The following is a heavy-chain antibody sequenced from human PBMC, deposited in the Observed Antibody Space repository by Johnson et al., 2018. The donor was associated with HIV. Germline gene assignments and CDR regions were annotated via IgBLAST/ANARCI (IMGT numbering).Heavy chain of an antibody. Sequence: EVQLVESGGGVVQPGRSLRLSCAASGFIFSSYAMHWVRQAPGKGLEWVSGISWNSGSIGYADSVKGRFTISRDNAKNSLYLQMNSLRAEDTALYYCAKDMGKKSRDGYNFFPSAARGAFDIWGQGTMVTVSS. J-gene: IGHJ3*02. D-gene: IGHD5-24*01. CDR1: GFIFSSYA. CDR3: AKDMGKKSRDGYNFFPSAARGAFDI. V-gene: IGHV3-9*01. CDR2: ISWNSGSI.